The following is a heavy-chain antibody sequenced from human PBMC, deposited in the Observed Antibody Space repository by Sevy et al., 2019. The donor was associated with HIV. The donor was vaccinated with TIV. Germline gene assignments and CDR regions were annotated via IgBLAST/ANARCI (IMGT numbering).Heavy chain of an antibody. CDR3: ARDGGGDDYDGSGYNPNY. Sequence: GESLKISCAASGFTFSSYSMNWVRQAPGKGLEWVSSISSSSSYIYYADSVKGACTISRDNAKNSLYLQMNSLRAEDTAVYYCARDGGGDDYDGSGYNPNYWGQGTLVTVSS. V-gene: IGHV3-21*01. CDR2: ISSSSSYI. J-gene: IGHJ4*02. D-gene: IGHD3-22*01. CDR1: GFTFSSYS.